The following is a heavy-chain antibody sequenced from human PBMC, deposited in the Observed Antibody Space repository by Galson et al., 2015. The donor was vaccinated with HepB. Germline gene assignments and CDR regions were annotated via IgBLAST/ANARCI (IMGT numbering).Heavy chain of an antibody. CDR1: GGTFSSYA. CDR3: ARGNDCSGGSCSLGY. J-gene: IGHJ4*02. V-gene: IGHV1-69*06. D-gene: IGHD2-15*01. Sequence: SVKVSCKASGGTFSSYAISWVRQAPGQGLEWMGGIIPIFGTANYAQKFQGRVTITADKSTSTAYMELSSLRSEDTAVYYCARGNDCSGGSCSLGYWGQGTLVTVSS. CDR2: IIPIFGTA.